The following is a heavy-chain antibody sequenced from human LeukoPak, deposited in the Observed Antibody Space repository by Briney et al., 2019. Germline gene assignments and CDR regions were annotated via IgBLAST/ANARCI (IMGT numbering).Heavy chain of an antibody. J-gene: IGHJ5*02. Sequence: GGSLRLSCAASGFTFSSYSMNWVRQAPGKGLEWVSYISSSSTIYYADSVKGRFTISRDNAKNSLYLQMNSLRAEDTAVYYCARTLYGDYVGWFDPWGQGTLVTVSS. CDR1: GFTFSSYS. D-gene: IGHD4-17*01. V-gene: IGHV3-48*01. CDR2: ISSSSTI. CDR3: ARTLYGDYVGWFDP.